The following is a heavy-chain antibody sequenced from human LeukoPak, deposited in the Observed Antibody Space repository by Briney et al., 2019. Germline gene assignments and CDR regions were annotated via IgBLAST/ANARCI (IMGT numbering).Heavy chain of an antibody. CDR3: ATEAAGSGAFDY. V-gene: IGHV4-59*01. CDR2: IYYTGST. J-gene: IGHJ4*02. CDR1: GGSISSYY. D-gene: IGHD6-25*01. Sequence: ASETLSLTCTVSGGSISSYYWSWIRQPPGKGLEWIGYIYYTGSTNYNPSLKSRVTISVDTSKTHFSLTLTSLTAADTAVYYCATEAAGSGAFDYWGQGTLVTVSS.